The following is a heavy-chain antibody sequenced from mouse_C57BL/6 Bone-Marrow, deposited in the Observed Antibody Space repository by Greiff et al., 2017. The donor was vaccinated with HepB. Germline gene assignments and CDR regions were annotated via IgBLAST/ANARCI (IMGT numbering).Heavy chain of an antibody. V-gene: IGHV1-81*01. CDR1: GYTFTSYG. J-gene: IGHJ4*01. CDR3: ARCLLLDY. CDR2: IYPRSGNT. D-gene: IGHD2-10*01. Sequence: VQLQQSGAELARPGASVKLSCKASGYTFTSYGISWVKQRTGQGLEWIGEIYPRSGNTYYNDKFKGKATLTADKSSSTAYMELRSLTSEDSAVYFCARCLLLDYWGQGTSVTVSS.